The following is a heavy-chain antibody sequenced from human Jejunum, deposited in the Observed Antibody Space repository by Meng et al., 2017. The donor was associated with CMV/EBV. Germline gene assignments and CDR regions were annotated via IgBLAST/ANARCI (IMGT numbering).Heavy chain of an antibody. Sequence: TCSRYSFPTHWIGWVRQVPSTCLEWMRIIYPSDSEPLYSPSFQSRVTVSAHKSISTAYLQWSSLKASDTAMYYCTSLSYANYHDYWGQGTLVTVSS. V-gene: IGHV5-51*01. CDR1: RYSFPTHW. CDR3: TSLSYANYHDY. D-gene: IGHD2-2*01. CDR2: IYPSDSEP. J-gene: IGHJ4*02.